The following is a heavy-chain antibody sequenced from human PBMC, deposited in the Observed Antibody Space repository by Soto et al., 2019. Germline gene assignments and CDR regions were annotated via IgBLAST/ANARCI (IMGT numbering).Heavy chain of an antibody. CDR1: VYPFSNFV. CDR3: ARDGYYDN. J-gene: IGHJ3*02. V-gene: IGHV1-18*01. CDR2: INAHNGNT. Sequence: QVQLVQSGAEVKWPGASVKSSCRAFVYPFSNFVVTWVRQAPGQGLEWMGWINAHNGNTNYAQKLQGRVTMTTDTSTSTAYLELRSLGSDDTAVYYCARDGYYDNWGQGTKVTVSS. D-gene: IGHD5-18*01.